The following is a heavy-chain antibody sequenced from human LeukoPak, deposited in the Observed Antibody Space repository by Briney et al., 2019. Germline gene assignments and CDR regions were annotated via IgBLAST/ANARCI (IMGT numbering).Heavy chain of an antibody. D-gene: IGHD2-2*03. CDR3: ARHTSDGYGPAPYGFDI. CDR2: INPKSGGS. V-gene: IGHV1-2*02. J-gene: IGHJ3*02. CDR1: GYTFTGYY. Sequence: ASVKVSCEASGYTFTGYYMHWVRQAPGQGLEWMGWINPKSGGSIYAQKFQGRVTMTRDTSISTAYMELSRLRSDDTAVYYCARHTSDGYGPAPYGFDIWGQGTMVTVSS.